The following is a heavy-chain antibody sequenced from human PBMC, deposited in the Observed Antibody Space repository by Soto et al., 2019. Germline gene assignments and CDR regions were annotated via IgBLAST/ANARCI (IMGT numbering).Heavy chain of an antibody. CDR1: GDSISSHY. V-gene: IGHV4-59*08. D-gene: IGHD1-26*01. Sequence: QVQLQESGPGLVKPSETLSLTCTVSGDSISSHYWSWIRQPPGKGLEWIGYVYHSGKTDSNPSLSSRVTISMDTYKHLTSIRLTSAAAAAAAVYYCARPRGTTPAVWYFDLWGRGTLVTVSS. CDR2: VYHSGKT. J-gene: IGHJ2*01. CDR3: ARPRGTTPAVWYFDL.